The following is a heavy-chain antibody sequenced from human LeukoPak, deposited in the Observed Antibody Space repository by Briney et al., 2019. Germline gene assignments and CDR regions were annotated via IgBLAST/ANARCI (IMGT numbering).Heavy chain of an antibody. Sequence: SQTLSLTCAVSGGSISRGGYSWNWIRQPPGKGLEWIGYIYHSGSTYYNPSLKTRVTISVDTFKSQFSLKPSTVTAADTAVYYCARDRRGYSYGYYFDYWGQGTLVTVSS. CDR3: ARDRRGYSYGYYFDY. V-gene: IGHV4-30-2*01. D-gene: IGHD5-18*01. J-gene: IGHJ4*02. CDR1: GGSISRGGYS. CDR2: IYHSGST.